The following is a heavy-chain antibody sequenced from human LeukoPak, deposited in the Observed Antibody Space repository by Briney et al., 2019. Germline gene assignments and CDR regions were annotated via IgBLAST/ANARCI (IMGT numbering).Heavy chain of an antibody. Sequence: ASVKVSCKASGYTFTSYDINWVRQATGQGLEWMGWMNPNSGNTGYAQKFQGRVTMTRNTSISTAYMELSSLRSEDTAMYYCARMGLKYQLLYPDDAFDIWGQGTMVTVSS. CDR3: ARMGLKYQLLYPDDAFDI. D-gene: IGHD2-2*02. CDR1: GYTFTSYD. CDR2: MNPNSGNT. V-gene: IGHV1-8*01. J-gene: IGHJ3*02.